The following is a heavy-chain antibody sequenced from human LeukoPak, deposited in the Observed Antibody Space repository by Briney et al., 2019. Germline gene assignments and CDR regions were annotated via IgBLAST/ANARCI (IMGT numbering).Heavy chain of an antibody. CDR2: IKQDGSEK. Sequence: PGGSLRLSCAASGFTFSSYWMSWVRQAPGKGLEWVANIKQDGSEKYYVDSVKGRFTISRDNAKNSLYLQMNSLRAEDTAVYYCASFVPAAWDAFDIWGQGTMVTVSS. CDR1: GFTFSSYW. CDR3: ASFVPAAWDAFDI. D-gene: IGHD2-2*01. V-gene: IGHV3-7*01. J-gene: IGHJ3*02.